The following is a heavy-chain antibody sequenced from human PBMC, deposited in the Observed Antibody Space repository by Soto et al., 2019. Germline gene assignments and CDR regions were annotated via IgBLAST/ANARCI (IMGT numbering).Heavy chain of an antibody. CDR3: TTDGPVDTAMAPLDY. CDR2: IKSKTDGGTT. V-gene: IGHV3-15*01. J-gene: IGHJ4*02. CDR1: GFTFSNAW. Sequence: GGSLRLSCAASGFTFSNAWMSWVRQAPGKGLEWVGRIKSKTDGGTTDYAAPVKGRFTISRDDSKNTLYLQMNSLKTEDTAVYYCTTDGPVDTAMAPLDYWGQGTLVTVSS. D-gene: IGHD5-18*01.